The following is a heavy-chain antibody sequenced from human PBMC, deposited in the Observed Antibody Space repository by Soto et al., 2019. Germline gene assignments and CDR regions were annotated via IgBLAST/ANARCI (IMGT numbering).Heavy chain of an antibody. Sequence: EVQLVESGGGLVQPGGSLRLSCAASGFTVSSNYMSWVRQAPGKGLEWVSVIYSGGSTYYADSVKGRFTISRDNSKNTLYLQMNSLRAEDTAVYYCARDGAPLGYCTNGVCAGYYGMDVWGQGTTVTVSS. J-gene: IGHJ6*02. D-gene: IGHD2-8*01. CDR3: ARDGAPLGYCTNGVCAGYYGMDV. CDR2: IYSGGST. CDR1: GFTVSSNY. V-gene: IGHV3-66*01.